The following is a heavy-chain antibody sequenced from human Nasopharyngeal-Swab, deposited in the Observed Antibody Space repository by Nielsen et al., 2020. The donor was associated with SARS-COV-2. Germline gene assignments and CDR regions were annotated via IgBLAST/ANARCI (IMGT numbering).Heavy chain of an antibody. V-gene: IGHV4-39*01. J-gene: IGHJ4*02. CDR3: ARHSRVTTVVVVTLFDF. CDR2: MSYRGVT. D-gene: IGHD3-22*01. Sequence: WIRQPPGKGLEWIGSMSYRGVTFYNPSLRNRVTRTVDTSKNLLSPKLDSVTAADTAMYYCARHSRVTTVVVVTLFDFWGQGIQVTVSS.